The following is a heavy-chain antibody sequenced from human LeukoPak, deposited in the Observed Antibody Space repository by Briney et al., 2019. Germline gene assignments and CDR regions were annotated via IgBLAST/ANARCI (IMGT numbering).Heavy chain of an antibody. CDR2: TYYESKWIT. Sequence: SQTLSLTCAISGDSLSSNNVAWNWIRQSPSRGLEWLGRTYYESKWITDYAVSVKSRITINLDTSKNQFSLQLNSVTPEDTAVCYCARGCYSSFDYWDQGTLVTASS. CDR1: GDSLSSNNVA. D-gene: IGHD5-18*01. V-gene: IGHV6-1*01. CDR3: ARGCYSSFDY. J-gene: IGHJ4*02.